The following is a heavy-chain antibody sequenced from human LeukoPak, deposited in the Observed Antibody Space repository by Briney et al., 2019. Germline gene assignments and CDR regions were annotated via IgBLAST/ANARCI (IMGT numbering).Heavy chain of an antibody. D-gene: IGHD1-26*01. CDR3: ARDPGGTFDY. Sequence: ASVKVSCKTPGYTFSSYGISWVRQAPGQGLEWMGYISAYNGDTYYAQHLQDRVSMTTDTSTSTAYMELRSLISDDTAVYYCARDPGGTFDYWGQGALVTVSS. J-gene: IGHJ4*02. V-gene: IGHV1-18*01. CDR1: GYTFSSYG. CDR2: ISAYNGDT.